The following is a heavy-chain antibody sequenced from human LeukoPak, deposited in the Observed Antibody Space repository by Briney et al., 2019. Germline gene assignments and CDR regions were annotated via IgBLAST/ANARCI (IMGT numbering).Heavy chain of an antibody. J-gene: IGHJ4*02. CDR3: ARHPSSGYYPDY. D-gene: IGHD3-22*01. CDR2: VYPGDSET. Sequence: GASLQISCKGSGYSFTTYWIAWVRPMPGKGLEWMGIVYPGDSETRYSPSFQGQVTISVDKSINTAYLQWSSLKASDTAMYYCARHPSSGYYPDYWGQGTLVTVSS. V-gene: IGHV5-51*01. CDR1: GYSFTTYW.